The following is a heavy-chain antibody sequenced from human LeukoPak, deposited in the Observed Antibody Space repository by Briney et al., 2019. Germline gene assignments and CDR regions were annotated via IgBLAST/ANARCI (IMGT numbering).Heavy chain of an antibody. D-gene: IGHD6-13*01. CDR1: GFTFSSYW. CDR3: ASDIAAAGTATGDYYYGMDV. Sequence: PGGSLRLSCAASGFTFSSYWMSWVRQAPGKGLEWVANIKQDGSEKYYVDSVKGRFTISRDNSKNTLYLQMNSLRAEDTAVYYCASDIAAAGTATGDYYYGMDVWGQGTTVTVSS. CDR2: IKQDGSEK. V-gene: IGHV3-7*01. J-gene: IGHJ6*02.